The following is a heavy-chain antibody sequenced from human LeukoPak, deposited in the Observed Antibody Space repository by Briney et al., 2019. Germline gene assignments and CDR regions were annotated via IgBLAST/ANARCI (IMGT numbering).Heavy chain of an antibody. D-gene: IGHD6-13*01. CDR2: INHSGST. Sequence: SETLSLTCAVYGGSFSGYYWSWIRQPPGKGLEWIGEINHSGSTNYNRSLKSRVTITVDTPKNHFDLKLTAVNAADTAVYYWARRPPSIAAKRRLYYFDYSGQGNLVTVSS. CDR1: GGSFSGYY. J-gene: IGHJ4*02. CDR3: ARRPPSIAAKRRLYYFDY. V-gene: IGHV4-34*01.